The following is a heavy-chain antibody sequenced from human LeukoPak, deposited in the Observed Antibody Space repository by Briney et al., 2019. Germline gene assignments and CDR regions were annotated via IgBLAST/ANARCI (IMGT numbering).Heavy chain of an antibody. V-gene: IGHV1-69*04. Sequence: ASVKVSCKTSGGTFSTYSITWVRQAPGQGLEWMGRIIPIVGVPKYAQKFQGRMTITADKSTTTAYMDLSRLTSEDTAVYYCARVGTFYDRLTTYYTPKNYCDSWGQGTLVTVSS. CDR2: IIPIVGVP. J-gene: IGHJ4*02. D-gene: IGHD3-9*01. CDR3: ARVGTFYDRLTTYYTPKNYCDS. CDR1: GGTFSTYS.